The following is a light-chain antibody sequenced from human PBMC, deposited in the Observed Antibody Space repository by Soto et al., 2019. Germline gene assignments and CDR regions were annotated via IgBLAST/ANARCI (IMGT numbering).Light chain of an antibody. J-gene: IGLJ3*02. CDR3: AAWDNSLRWV. CDR2: RTD. V-gene: IGLV1-47*01. CDR1: SSNIGSNF. Sequence: QSVLSQPPSASGAPGQRVTISCSGSSSNIGSNFVYWYQQLPGTAPKLLIYRTDQRPSGVPDRFSGSKPGASASLVISGLRSEDEADYYCAAWDNSLRWVFGGGTKLT.